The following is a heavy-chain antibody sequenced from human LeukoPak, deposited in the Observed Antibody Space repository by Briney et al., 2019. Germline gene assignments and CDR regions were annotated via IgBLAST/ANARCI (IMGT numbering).Heavy chain of an antibody. CDR2: ISGSGFNT. CDR1: GFSFSDYG. J-gene: IGHJ6*03. CDR3: ARGPDYYFYTDV. V-gene: IGHV3-23*01. Sequence: PGGTLRLSCAASGFSFSDYGISWVRQPPGKGLEWVSAISGSGFNTYYADSVKGRFTISRDNSKNSLSLQMNSLRAEDTAVYYCARGPDYYFYTDVWGKGTTVSVSS.